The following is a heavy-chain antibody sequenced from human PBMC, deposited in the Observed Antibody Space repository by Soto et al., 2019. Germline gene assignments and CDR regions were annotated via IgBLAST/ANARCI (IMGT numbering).Heavy chain of an antibody. CDR1: GFTFTTYA. J-gene: IGHJ4*02. CDR2: ISGSGAGT. CDR3: AKEALTVAGNNFDS. Sequence: EIELLESGGGLVQPGGSLRLSCASSGFTFTTYAMGWVRQAPGKGLEWVSSISGSGAGTFYSDSFKGRFTISRDNAKKMVYLQMNGMRADDTAVYYCAKEALTVAGNNFDSWGQGTLVTVSS. V-gene: IGHV3-23*01. D-gene: IGHD6-19*01.